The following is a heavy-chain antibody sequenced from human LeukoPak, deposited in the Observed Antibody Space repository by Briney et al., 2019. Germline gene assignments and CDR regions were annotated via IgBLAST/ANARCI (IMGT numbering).Heavy chain of an antibody. CDR3: AKGGTTVTRYVDY. Sequence: GGSLRLSCAHSGCIFSRYSMQRVRQAPGKGLEWVAIISYDGSNKFYGDSVKGRFTISRDNYKNAVYLQMNSMGAQDTAVYYCAKGGTTVTRYVDYWGQGTLVTVSS. D-gene: IGHD4-17*01. J-gene: IGHJ4*02. CDR2: ISYDGSNK. V-gene: IGHV3-30*18. CDR1: GCIFSRYS.